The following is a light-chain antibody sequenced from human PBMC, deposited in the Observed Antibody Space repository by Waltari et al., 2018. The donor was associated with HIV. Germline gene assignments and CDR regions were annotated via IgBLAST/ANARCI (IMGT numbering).Light chain of an antibody. J-gene: IGLJ3*02. CDR2: RNN. CDR1: NTKLGSNY. CDR3: AVWDDSLSGRV. V-gene: IGLV1-47*01. Sequence: QSVLTQPPSASGTPGQRVTISCSGSNTKLGSNYVYWYQHPPGTTPKLLIYRNNHRPSGVPDRFSGPKSGTSASLAISGLRSEDEADYYCAVWDDSLSGRVFGGGTKLTVL.